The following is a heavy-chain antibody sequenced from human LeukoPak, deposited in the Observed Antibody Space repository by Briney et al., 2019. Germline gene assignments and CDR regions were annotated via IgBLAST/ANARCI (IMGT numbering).Heavy chain of an antibody. D-gene: IGHD3-10*01. J-gene: IGHJ5*02. Sequence: GGSLRLSCAASGFSFSSYGMHWVRQAPGKGLEWVAVIWFDGSYKYYADSVKGRFTISRDNAKNTLYLQMNSLRAEDTAVYYCARGPLSVLLWFGEFDPWGQGTLVTVSS. CDR3: ARGPLSVLLWFGEFDP. CDR1: GFSFSSYG. CDR2: IWFDGSYK. V-gene: IGHV3-33*03.